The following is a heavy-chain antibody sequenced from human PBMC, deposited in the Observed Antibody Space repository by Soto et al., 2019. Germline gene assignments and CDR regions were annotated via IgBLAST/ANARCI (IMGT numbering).Heavy chain of an antibody. CDR1: GFTFSNYW. CDR3: ARCPRYYYGSGSYSGFYSMDV. J-gene: IGHJ6*02. CDR2: IENDGSTT. Sequence: EVQLVESGGGLVQPGGSLRLSCAASGFTFSNYWMYWVRQAPGKGLVWVSRIENDGSTTNYADSVKGRFTISRANAKSTLYLQMNSLRAEDTALYFFARCPRYYYGSGSYSGFYSMDVWGQGTTVTVSS. V-gene: IGHV3-74*01. D-gene: IGHD3-10*01.